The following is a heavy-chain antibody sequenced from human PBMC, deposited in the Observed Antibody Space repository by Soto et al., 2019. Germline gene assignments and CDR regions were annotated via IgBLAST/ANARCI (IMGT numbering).Heavy chain of an antibody. CDR3: ARDFSHYLDY. V-gene: IGHV3-33*01. Sequence: QVQLVESGGGVVQPGRSLRLSCAASGFTFSTYGMHWVRQAPGKGLEWVAIIWYDGSNKYYTDSVKGRFIISRDNSKNTLYLQMNSLRAEDTAVYYCARDFSHYLDYWGQGSLVTVSS. CDR2: IWYDGSNK. J-gene: IGHJ4*02. CDR1: GFTFSTYG.